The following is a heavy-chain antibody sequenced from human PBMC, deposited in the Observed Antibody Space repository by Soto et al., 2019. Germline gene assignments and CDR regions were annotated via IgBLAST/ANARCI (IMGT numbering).Heavy chain of an antibody. Sequence: SETLSLTCAVYGGSFSCYYWSWIRQPPGKGLEWIGEINHSGSTNYNPSIKSRVTISVDTSKNQFSLKLSSVTAADTAVYYCARGLSSGWFDYYYGMDVWGQGTTVTVSS. J-gene: IGHJ6*02. CDR3: ARGLSSGWFDYYYGMDV. V-gene: IGHV4-34*01. CDR2: INHSGST. D-gene: IGHD6-19*01. CDR1: GGSFSCYY.